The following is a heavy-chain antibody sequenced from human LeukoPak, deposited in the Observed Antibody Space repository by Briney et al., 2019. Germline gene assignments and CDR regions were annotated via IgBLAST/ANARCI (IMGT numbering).Heavy chain of an antibody. V-gene: IGHV1-69*04. CDR1: GGTFSSYA. J-gene: IGHJ4*02. D-gene: IGHD3-22*01. Sequence: ASVTVSCKASGGTFSSYAISWVRQAPGQGLEWMGRIIPILGIANYAQKFQGRVTITADKSTSTAYMELSSLRSEDTAVYYCARDGPITYYYDSSGYYPFDYWGQGTLVTVSS. CDR3: ARDGPITYYYDSSGYYPFDY. CDR2: IIPILGIA.